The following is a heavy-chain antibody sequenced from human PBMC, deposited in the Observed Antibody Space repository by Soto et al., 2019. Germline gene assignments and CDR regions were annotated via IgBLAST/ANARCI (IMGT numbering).Heavy chain of an antibody. J-gene: IGHJ6*02. CDR2: ISYDGSDR. V-gene: IGHV3-30-3*01. D-gene: IGHD1-20*01. CDR3: ARVHRPITTYFYYGMDV. CDR1: GFISSYYA. Sequence: LRLSCAASGFISSYYAMHWVRQAPGKGLEWVAVISYDGSDRYYADSVKGRFTISRDNSKNTLYLQMSSLRTEDTAVYYCARVHRPITTYFYYGMDVWGLGTTVTVSS.